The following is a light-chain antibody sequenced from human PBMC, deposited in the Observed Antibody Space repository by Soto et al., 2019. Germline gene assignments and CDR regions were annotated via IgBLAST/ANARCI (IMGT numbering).Light chain of an antibody. CDR2: EVS. CDR3: SAYAGRNNFGV. CDR1: SSDVGGYNY. V-gene: IGLV2-8*01. J-gene: IGLJ2*01. Sequence: QSALTQPPSASGSPGQSVTISCTGTSSDVGGYNYVSWYQQHPGKAPKLMIYEVSKRPSGVPDRFSGSKSGNTASLTVSGIQAEDEADYYCSAYAGRNNFGVFGGGTKLTVL.